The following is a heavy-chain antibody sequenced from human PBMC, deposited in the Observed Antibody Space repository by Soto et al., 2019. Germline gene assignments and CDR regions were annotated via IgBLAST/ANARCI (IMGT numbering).Heavy chain of an antibody. J-gene: IGHJ5*02. CDR3: ARARRGAVADPNWFDP. Sequence: PSETLSLTCTVSGGSISSYYWSWIRQPPGKGLEWIGRIYYSGSTNYNPSFKSRVTISVDTSKNQFSLKLSSVTAADTAVYYCARARRGAVADPNWFDPWGQGTLVTVSS. CDR2: IYYSGST. D-gene: IGHD6-19*01. CDR1: GGSISSYY. V-gene: IGHV4-59*08.